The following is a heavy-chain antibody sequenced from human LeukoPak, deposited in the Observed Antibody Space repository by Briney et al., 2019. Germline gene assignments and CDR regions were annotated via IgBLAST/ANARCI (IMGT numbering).Heavy chain of an antibody. V-gene: IGHV4-30-2*01. CDR3: ASLYGDPAQDC. Sequence: PSETLSLTCAVSGGSISSGGYSWSWIRQPPGKGLEWIGYIYHSGSTYYNPSLKSRVTISVDRSKNQFSLKLSSVTAADTAVYYCASLYGDPAQDCWGQGTLVTVSS. CDR1: GGSISSGGYS. CDR2: IYHSGST. J-gene: IGHJ4*02. D-gene: IGHD4-17*01.